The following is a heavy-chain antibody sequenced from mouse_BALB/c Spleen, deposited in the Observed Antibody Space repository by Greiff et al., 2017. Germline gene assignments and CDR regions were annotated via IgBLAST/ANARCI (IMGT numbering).Heavy chain of an antibody. V-gene: IGHV1-54*01. J-gene: IGHJ4*01. CDR1: GYAFTNYL. Sequence: VQLQQSGAELVRPGTSVKVSCKASGYAFTNYLIEWVKQRPGQGLEWIGVINPGSGGTNYNEKFKGKATLTADKSSSTAYMQLSSLTSDDSAVYFCARLYYGSRGPMDYWGQGTSVTVSS. CDR2: INPGSGGT. CDR3: ARLYYGSRGPMDY. D-gene: IGHD1-1*01.